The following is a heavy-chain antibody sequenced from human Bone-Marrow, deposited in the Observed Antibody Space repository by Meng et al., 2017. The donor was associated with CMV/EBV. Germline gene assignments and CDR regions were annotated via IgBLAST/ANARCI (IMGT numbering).Heavy chain of an antibody. CDR3: ARGWEYYDFWSGYYTPPQMLFDI. D-gene: IGHD3-3*01. Sequence: GGSLRLSCAASGFTFSSYAMHWVRQAPGKGLEWVAVISYDGSNKYYADSVKGRFTISRDNSKNTLYLQMNSLRAEDTAVYYCARGWEYYDFWSGYYTPPQMLFDIWGQGTMVTVSS. CDR1: GFTFSSYA. V-gene: IGHV3-30-3*01. CDR2: ISYDGSNK. J-gene: IGHJ3*02.